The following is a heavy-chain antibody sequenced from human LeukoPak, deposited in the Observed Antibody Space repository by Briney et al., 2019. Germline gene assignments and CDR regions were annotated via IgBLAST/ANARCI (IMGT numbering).Heavy chain of an antibody. CDR2: VGATGDT. D-gene: IGHD6-25*01. CDR3: ARLNSGWGIPDY. V-gene: IGHV3-13*01. J-gene: IGHJ4*02. CDR1: GFIFSDYD. Sequence: PGGSLRLSCSASGFIFSDYDMYWVRQVAGEGLEWVSGVGATGDTSYPDSVKGRFTISIDNAKNSLYLQMNSLRVGDTAIYYCARLNSGWGIPDYWGQGILVAVSS.